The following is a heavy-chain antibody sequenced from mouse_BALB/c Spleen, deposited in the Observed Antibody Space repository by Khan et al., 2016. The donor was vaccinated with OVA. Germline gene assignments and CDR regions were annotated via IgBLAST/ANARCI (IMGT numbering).Heavy chain of an antibody. Sequence: QVQLKQSGTDLARPGASVKVSCKASDYIFTDFYITWVKQRTGQGLEWIGEIYPGSGNTSYNVPFKGKASLTADKSSNTAYIHLSSLPSEASAVYSYARLETTTLEDWGQSTTLTVSS. J-gene: IGHJ2*01. CDR3: ARLETTTLED. D-gene: IGHD2-13*01. CDR2: IYPGSGNT. V-gene: IGHV1-77*01. CDR1: DYIFTDFY.